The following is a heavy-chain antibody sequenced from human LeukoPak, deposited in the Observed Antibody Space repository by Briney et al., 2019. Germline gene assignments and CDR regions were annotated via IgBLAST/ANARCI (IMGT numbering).Heavy chain of an antibody. Sequence: SVKVSCKASGGTFSSYAISWVRQAPGQGLEWMGGIIPILGTANYAQKFQGRVTITADESTSTAYMELSSLRSEDTAVYYCAREGYYDSSGYNHNWFDPWGQGTLVTVSS. CDR2: IIPILGTA. CDR3: AREGYYDSSGYNHNWFDP. D-gene: IGHD3-22*01. J-gene: IGHJ5*02. CDR1: GGTFSSYA. V-gene: IGHV1-69*13.